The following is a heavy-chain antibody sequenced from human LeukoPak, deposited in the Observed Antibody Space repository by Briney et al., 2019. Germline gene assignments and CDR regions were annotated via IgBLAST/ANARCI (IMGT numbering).Heavy chain of an antibody. CDR2: IYSGGST. CDR3: AKVPSGSYSFDY. CDR1: GFTVSSNY. J-gene: IGHJ4*02. Sequence: PGGSLRLSCAASGFTVSSNYMSWVRQAPGKGLEWVSVIYSGGSTYYADSVKGRFTISRDNSKNTLYLQMNSLRAEDTAVYYCAKVPSGSYSFDYWGQGTLVTVSS. D-gene: IGHD1-26*01. V-gene: IGHV3-66*02.